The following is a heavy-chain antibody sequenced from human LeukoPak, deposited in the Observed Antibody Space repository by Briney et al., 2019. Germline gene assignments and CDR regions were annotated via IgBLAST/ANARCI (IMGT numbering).Heavy chain of an antibody. D-gene: IGHD3-22*01. J-gene: IGHJ4*02. V-gene: IGHV3-30-3*01. CDR3: ARDGLGYYDSSGYQEH. CDR1: GFTFSSYA. Sequence: PGRSLRLSCAASGFTFSSYAMHWVRQAPGKGLEWVAVISYDGSNKYYADSVKGRFTISRDNSKNTLYLQMNSLRAEDTAVYYCARDGLGYYDSSGYQEHWGQGTLVTVSS. CDR2: ISYDGSNK.